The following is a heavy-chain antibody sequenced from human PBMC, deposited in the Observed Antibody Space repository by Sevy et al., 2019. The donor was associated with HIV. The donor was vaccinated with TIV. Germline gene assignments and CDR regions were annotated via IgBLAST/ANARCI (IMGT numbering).Heavy chain of an antibody. CDR3: ARQPKWGYDSSGYRKYYFDY. Sequence: GGSLRLSCAASGFTFSSYSMNWVRQAPGKGLEWVSYISSSSSTIYYADSVKGRFTISRDNAKNSLYLQMNSLRDEDTAVYYCARQPKWGYDSSGYRKYYFDYWGQGTLVTVSS. V-gene: IGHV3-48*02. CDR1: GFTFSSYS. CDR2: ISSSSSTI. D-gene: IGHD3-22*01. J-gene: IGHJ4*02.